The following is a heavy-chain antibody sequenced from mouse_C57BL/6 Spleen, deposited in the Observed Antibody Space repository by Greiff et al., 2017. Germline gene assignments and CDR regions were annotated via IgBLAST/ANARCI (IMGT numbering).Heavy chain of an antibody. Sequence: VKLQESGAELAKPGASVTLSCKASGYTFTSYWLHWVKQRPGQGLEWIGYINPSSGYTKYNQKFKDKDTLTADKSSSTAYMQLSSLTYEDSAVYYCARGVYYYDYWGQGTTLTVSS. CDR1: GYTFTSYW. CDR2: INPSSGYT. D-gene: IGHD1-1*01. CDR3: ARGVYYYDY. J-gene: IGHJ2*01. V-gene: IGHV1-7*01.